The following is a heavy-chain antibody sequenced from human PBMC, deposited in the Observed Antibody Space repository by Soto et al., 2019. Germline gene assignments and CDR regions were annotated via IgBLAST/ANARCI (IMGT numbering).Heavy chain of an antibody. CDR3: ARDLDREAGWFGELYGMDV. J-gene: IGHJ6*02. V-gene: IGHV4-59*01. D-gene: IGHD3-10*01. CDR1: GGSISRYY. CDR2: IYYSGST. Sequence: SETLSLTCTGSGGSISRYYWSWIRQPPGKGLEWIGYIYYSGSTNYNPSLKSRVTISVDTSKNQFSLKLSSVTAADTAVYYCARDLDREAGWFGELYGMDVWGQGTTVTVSS.